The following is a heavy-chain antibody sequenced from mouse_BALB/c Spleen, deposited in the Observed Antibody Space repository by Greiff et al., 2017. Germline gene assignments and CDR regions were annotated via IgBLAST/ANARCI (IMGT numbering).Heavy chain of an antibody. Sequence: QVQLQQSGAELVRPGSSVKISCKASGYAFSSYWMNWVKQRPGQGLEWIGQIYPGDGDTNYNGKFKGKATLTADKSSSTAYMQLSSLTSEDSAVYFCARADGYYYFDYWGQGTTLTVSS. J-gene: IGHJ2*01. D-gene: IGHD2-3*01. CDR2: IYPGDGDT. CDR1: GYAFSSYW. CDR3: ARADGYYYFDY. V-gene: IGHV1-80*01.